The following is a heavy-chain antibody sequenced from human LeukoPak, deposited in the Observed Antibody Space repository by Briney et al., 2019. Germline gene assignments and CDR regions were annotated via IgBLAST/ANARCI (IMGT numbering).Heavy chain of an antibody. V-gene: IGHV3-9*01. Sequence: SLRLSCAASGFTFDDYAMHWVRQAPGKGLEWVSGISWNSGSIGYADSVKGRFTISRDNAKNSLYLQMNSLRAEDTALYYCAKGGLLWFGDIWGQGTMVTVSS. CDR3: AKGGLLWFGDI. D-gene: IGHD3-10*01. CDR2: ISWNSGSI. J-gene: IGHJ3*02. CDR1: GFTFDDYA.